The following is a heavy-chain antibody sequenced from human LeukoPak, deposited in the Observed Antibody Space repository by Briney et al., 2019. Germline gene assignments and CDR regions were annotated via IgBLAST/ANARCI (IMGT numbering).Heavy chain of an antibody. Sequence: GGSLRLSCAASGFTFSSYAMSWVRQAPGKGLEWVSAISGSGGSTYYADSVKGRFTISRDNSKNTLYLQMNSLRAEDTAVYYCARDHSGSYANHYGMDVWGQGTTVTVSS. D-gene: IGHD1-26*01. CDR2: ISGSGGST. V-gene: IGHV3-23*01. CDR1: GFTFSSYA. CDR3: ARDHSGSYANHYGMDV. J-gene: IGHJ6*02.